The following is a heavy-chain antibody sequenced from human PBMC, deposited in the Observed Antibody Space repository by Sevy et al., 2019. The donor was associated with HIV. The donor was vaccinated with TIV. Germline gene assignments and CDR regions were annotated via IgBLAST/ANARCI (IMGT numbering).Heavy chain of an antibody. CDR2: IYYSGST. V-gene: IGHV4-31*03. J-gene: IGHJ4*02. CDR3: ARDSSLGLFY. CDR1: GGSISSGGYY. Sequence: SETLSLTCTVSGGSISSGGYYWSWIRQHPGKGLEWIGYIYYSGSTYYNPSLKSRVTISVDTSKNQFSLKLSSVTAADTAVYYCARDSSLGLFYWGQGTLVTVS. D-gene: IGHD3-16*01.